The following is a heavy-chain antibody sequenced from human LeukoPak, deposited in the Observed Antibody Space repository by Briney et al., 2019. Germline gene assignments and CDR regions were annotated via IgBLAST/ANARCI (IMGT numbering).Heavy chain of an antibody. CDR1: GGSISSGGYS. Sequence: SETLSLTCAVSGGSISSGGYSWSWIRQPPGKGLEWIGYIYHSGSTYYNPSLKSRVTISVDRSENQFSPKLSSVTAADTAVYYCARTSIAARRANAFDIWGQGTMVTVSS. CDR2: IYHSGST. V-gene: IGHV4-30-2*01. D-gene: IGHD6-6*01. CDR3: ARTSIAARRANAFDI. J-gene: IGHJ3*02.